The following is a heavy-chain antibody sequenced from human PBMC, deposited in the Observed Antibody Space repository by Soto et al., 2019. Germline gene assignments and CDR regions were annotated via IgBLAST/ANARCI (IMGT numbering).Heavy chain of an antibody. Sequence: SETLSLTCTVSGGSISSGGYYWSWIRQHPGKGLEWIGYIYYSGSTYYNPSLKSRVTISVDTSKNQFSLKLSSVTAADTAVYYCVREDIVVVPAAMPGAFDIWDQGTMVTVSS. D-gene: IGHD2-2*01. CDR2: IYYSGST. J-gene: IGHJ3*02. CDR1: GGSISSGGYY. V-gene: IGHV4-31*03. CDR3: VREDIVVVPAAMPGAFDI.